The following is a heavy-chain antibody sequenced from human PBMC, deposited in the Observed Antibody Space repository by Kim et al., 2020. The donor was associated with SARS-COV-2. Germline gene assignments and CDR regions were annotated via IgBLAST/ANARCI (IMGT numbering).Heavy chain of an antibody. V-gene: IGHV4-39*01. Sequence: SLNLRVTISVSTSKNQFSLKLSSVTAADTAVYYCAGRWGWLQQNSYYFDYWGQGTLVTVSS. D-gene: IGHD2-21*01. CDR3: AGRWGWLQQNSYYFDY. J-gene: IGHJ4*02.